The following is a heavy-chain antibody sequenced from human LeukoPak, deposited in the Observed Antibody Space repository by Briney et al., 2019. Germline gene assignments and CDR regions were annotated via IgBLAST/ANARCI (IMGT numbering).Heavy chain of an antibody. D-gene: IGHD2-21*02. Sequence: PSETLSLTCTVSGGSISSYYWSWIRQPPEKGLEWIGYIYYSGSTNYNPSLESRVTISVDTSKNQFSLKLSSVTAADTAVYYCARNYCGGDCTPYYFDYWGQGTLVTVSS. V-gene: IGHV4-59*08. CDR1: GGSISSYY. CDR2: IYYSGST. J-gene: IGHJ4*02. CDR3: ARNYCGGDCTPYYFDY.